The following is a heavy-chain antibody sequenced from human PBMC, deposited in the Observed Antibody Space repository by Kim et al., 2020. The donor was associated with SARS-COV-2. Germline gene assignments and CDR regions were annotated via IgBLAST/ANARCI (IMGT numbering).Heavy chain of an antibody. V-gene: IGHV4-61*01. Sequence: SETLSLTCSVSGGSVSSGSQYWSWIRQPPGKGLEWIGYIYYTGSTNYNPSLKSRVTISVDTSKNQFSLKLSSVTAADTAIYYCARDIVVVVSARRENWFDPWGQGTLVTVSS. J-gene: IGHJ5*02. CDR1: GGSVSSGSQY. CDR3: ARDIVVVVSARRENWFDP. CDR2: IYYTGST. D-gene: IGHD2-15*01.